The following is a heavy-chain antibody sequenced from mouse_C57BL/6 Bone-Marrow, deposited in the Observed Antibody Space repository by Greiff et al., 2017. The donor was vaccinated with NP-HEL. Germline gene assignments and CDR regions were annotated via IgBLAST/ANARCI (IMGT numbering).Heavy chain of an antibody. CDR3: VSTEDFDY. V-gene: IGHV10-1*01. J-gene: IGHJ2*01. CDR2: IRSKSNNYAT. CDR1: GFSFNTYA. Sequence: EVKVIESGGGLVQPKGSLKLSCAASGFSFNTYAMNWVRQAPGKGLEWVARIRSKSNNYATYYADSVKDRFTISRDDSESMLYLQMNNLKTEDTAMYYCVSTEDFDYWGQGTTLTVSS.